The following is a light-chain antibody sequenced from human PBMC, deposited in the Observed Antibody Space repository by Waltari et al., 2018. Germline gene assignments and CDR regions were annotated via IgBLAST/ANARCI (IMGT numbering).Light chain of an antibody. V-gene: IGKV1-NL1*01. J-gene: IGKJ3*01. Sequence: IHMTQSPSSLSASLGDRVTITSRASQAISNSLAWYQQRPGKAPKLLLYSASKLETGVPSRFSGSGSGTDYTLTISSLQPEDFATYYCQHYYNAPFTFGPGTKVDVK. CDR1: QAISNS. CDR2: SAS. CDR3: QHYYNAPFT.